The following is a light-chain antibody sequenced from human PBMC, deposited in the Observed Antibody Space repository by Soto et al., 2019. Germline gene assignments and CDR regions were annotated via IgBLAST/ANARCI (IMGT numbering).Light chain of an antibody. CDR3: QQYNKWPPYT. J-gene: IGKJ2*01. CDR2: GAS. V-gene: IGKV3-15*01. Sequence: EIGRRHFQPNLSLPPGEGAPSPCGAIQGFSSNLAWYQQKPGQGPRLLIYGASTRATSIPARFSGSGSGTEFTLTINSLQSEDFAVYYCQQYNKWPPYTFGQGTKLEIK. CDR1: QGFSSN.